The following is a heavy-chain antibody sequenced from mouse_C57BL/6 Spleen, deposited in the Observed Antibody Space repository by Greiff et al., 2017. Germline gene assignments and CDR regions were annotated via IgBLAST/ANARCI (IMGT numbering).Heavy chain of an antibody. J-gene: IGHJ3*01. D-gene: IGHD2-4*01. CDR2: ISSGSSTI. Sequence: EVQLMESGGGLVKPGGSLKLSCAASGFTFSDYGMHWVRQAPEKGLEWVAYISSGSSTIYYADTVKGRFTISRDNAKNTLFLQLTSLRSEDTAMYYCARNDYDGGFAYWGQGTLVTVSA. V-gene: IGHV5-17*01. CDR1: GFTFSDYG. CDR3: ARNDYDGGFAY.